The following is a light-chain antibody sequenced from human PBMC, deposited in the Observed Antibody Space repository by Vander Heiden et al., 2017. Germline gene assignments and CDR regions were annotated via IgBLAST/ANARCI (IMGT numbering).Light chain of an antibody. CDR1: QSVSSY. CDR3: QQRSNWPPPFT. J-gene: IGKJ3*01. CDR2: DAS. V-gene: IGKV3-11*01. Sequence: EIVLTQSPATLSLSPGERATLSCRASQSVSSYLAWYQQKPGQAPRLLIYDASNRATGIPARFSGSGSGTDFTLTISSLGPEDFAVYYCQQRSNWPPPFTFGPGTKVDIK.